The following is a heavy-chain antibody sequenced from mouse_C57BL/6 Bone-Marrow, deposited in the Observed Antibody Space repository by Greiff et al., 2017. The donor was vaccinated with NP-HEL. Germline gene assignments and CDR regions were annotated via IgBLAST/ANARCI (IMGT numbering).Heavy chain of an antibody. Sequence: DVMLVESGGGLVKPGGSLKLSCAASGFTFSSYAMSWVRQTPEKRLEWVATISDGGSYTYYPDNVKGRFTISRDNAKNNLYLQMSHLKSEDTAMYYCARGSSLAWFAYWGQGTLVTGSA. D-gene: IGHD1-1*01. CDR2: ISDGGSYT. CDR3: ARGSSLAWFAY. V-gene: IGHV5-4*03. J-gene: IGHJ3*01. CDR1: GFTFSSYA.